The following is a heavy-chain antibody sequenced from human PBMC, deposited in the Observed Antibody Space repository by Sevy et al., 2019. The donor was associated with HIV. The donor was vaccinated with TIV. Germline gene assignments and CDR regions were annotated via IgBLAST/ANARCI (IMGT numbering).Heavy chain of an antibody. CDR2: IYHSGST. CDR3: ARPGRSSSSFYSDY. J-gene: IGHJ4*02. D-gene: IGHD6-6*01. V-gene: IGHV4-38-2*01. CDR1: GYSISSGYY. Sequence: SETLSLTCAVSGYSISSGYYWGWIRQPPGKGLEWIGSIYHSGSTYYNPSLKSRVTISVDTSKNQFSLKLSSVTAADTAVYYCARPGRSSSSFYSDYWGQGTLVTVSS.